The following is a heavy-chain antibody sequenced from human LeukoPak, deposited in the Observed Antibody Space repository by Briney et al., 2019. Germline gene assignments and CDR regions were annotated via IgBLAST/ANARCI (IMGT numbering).Heavy chain of an antibody. CDR3: AREDLYYDSRGDY. CDR1: GFTVSSNY. Sequence: GGSLRLSCAASGFTVSSNYMSWVRQAPGKGLEWVSVIYSGGSTYYADSVKGRFTISRDNAKNSLYLQMNSLRAEDTAVYYCAREDLYYDSRGDYWGQGTLVTVSS. J-gene: IGHJ4*02. CDR2: IYSGGST. V-gene: IGHV3-53*01. D-gene: IGHD3-22*01.